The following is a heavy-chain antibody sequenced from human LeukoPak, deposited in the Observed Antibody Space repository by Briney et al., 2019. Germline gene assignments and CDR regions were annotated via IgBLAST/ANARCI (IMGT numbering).Heavy chain of an antibody. V-gene: IGHV3-30*02. CDR3: ARDYAFDGIRGSGSYGSH. J-gene: IGHJ4*02. CDR2: IRYDGSNK. D-gene: IGHD1-26*01. CDR1: GFTFSSYG. Sequence: GGSLRLSCAASGFTFSSYGMHWVRQAPGKGLEWVAFIRYDGSNKYYADSVKGRFTISRDNSKNTLYLQMNSLRAEDTAVYYCARDYAFDGIRGSGSYGSHWGQGTLVTVSS.